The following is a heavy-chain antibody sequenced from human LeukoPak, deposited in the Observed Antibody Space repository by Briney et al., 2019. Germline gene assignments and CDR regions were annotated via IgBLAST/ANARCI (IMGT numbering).Heavy chain of an antibody. J-gene: IGHJ4*02. Sequence: SETLSLTCAVYGGSFSGYYWSWIRQPPGKGLEWIGEINHSGSTNYNPSLKSRVTISVDTSKNQFSLKLSSVTAADTAVYYCSHVEWESDDYWGQGTLVTVSS. CDR2: INHSGST. V-gene: IGHV4-34*01. CDR3: SHVEWESDDY. CDR1: GGSFSGYY. D-gene: IGHD1-26*01.